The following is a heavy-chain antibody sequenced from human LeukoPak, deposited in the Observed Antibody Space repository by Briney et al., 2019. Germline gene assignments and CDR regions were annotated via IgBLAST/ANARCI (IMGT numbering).Heavy chain of an antibody. J-gene: IGHJ4*02. CDR3: ARPYQPLRGVGFDY. D-gene: IGHD2-2*01. CDR1: GYTFTSYA. Sequence: ASVKVSCKASGYTFTSYAMHWVRQAPGQRLEWMGWINAGNGNTKYSQEFQGRVTITRDTSASTVYMELSSLRSEDTAVYYCARPYQPLRGVGFDYWGQGTLVTVSS. CDR2: INAGNGNT. V-gene: IGHV1-3*03.